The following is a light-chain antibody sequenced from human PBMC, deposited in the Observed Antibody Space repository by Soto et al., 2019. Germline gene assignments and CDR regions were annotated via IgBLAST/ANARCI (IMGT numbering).Light chain of an antibody. Sequence: QSALTQPRSVSGSPGQSVTISCTGTSSDVSDYNYVSWYQQYPGKAPKLVIYDVSKRPSGVPDRFSGSKSGNTASLTISGLQAEDEADYYCCSFAGSYTFWVFGGGTKLIVL. CDR1: SSDVSDYNY. CDR2: DVS. V-gene: IGLV2-11*01. J-gene: IGLJ3*02. CDR3: CSFAGSYTFWV.